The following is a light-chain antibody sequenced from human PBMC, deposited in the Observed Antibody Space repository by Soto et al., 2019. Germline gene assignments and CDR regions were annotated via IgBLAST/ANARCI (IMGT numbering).Light chain of an antibody. CDR2: EGN. J-gene: IGLJ1*01. CDR1: SNDVGSYNL. Sequence: QSALTQPASVSGSPGQSITISCSGTSNDVGSYNLVSWYQQHPGKAPKLMISEGNKRPSGISNRFSGSKSGNTASLTISGLQAEDEADYYCCSYAGRPYVFGTGTKLTVL. CDR3: CSYAGRPYV. V-gene: IGLV2-23*01.